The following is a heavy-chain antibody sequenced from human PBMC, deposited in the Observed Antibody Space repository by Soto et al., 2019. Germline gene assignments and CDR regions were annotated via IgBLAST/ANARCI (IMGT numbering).Heavy chain of an antibody. D-gene: IGHD3-3*01. CDR3: ARDDHDFWSGSSPNYYYYMDV. Sequence: PSETLSLTCTVSGGSISSYYWSWIRQSPGKGLEWIGYIYYSGSTNYNPSLKSRVTISVDTSKNQFSLKLSSVTAADTAVYYCARDDHDFWSGSSPNYYYYMDVWGKGTTVTVSS. CDR2: IYYSGST. J-gene: IGHJ6*03. CDR1: GGSISSYY. V-gene: IGHV4-59*01.